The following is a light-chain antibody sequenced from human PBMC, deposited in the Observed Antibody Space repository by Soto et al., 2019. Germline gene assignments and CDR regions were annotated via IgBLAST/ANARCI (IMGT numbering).Light chain of an antibody. J-gene: IGKJ4*01. CDR2: WAS. CDR1: QTMSYTSINKTY. Sequence: DIVMTQSPDSLAVSLGEMATISCKSSQTMSYTSINKTYLACYQQRPGQPPKLLIYWASIRGSGVPDRLSGSGFGTDFTLTISRLQNEDVAVYYCQQYFSYPLTFGGGTKVEVK. V-gene: IGKV4-1*01. CDR3: QQYFSYPLT.